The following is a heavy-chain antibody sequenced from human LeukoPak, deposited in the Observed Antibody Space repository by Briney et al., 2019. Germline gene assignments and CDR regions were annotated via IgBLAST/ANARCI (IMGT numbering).Heavy chain of an antibody. V-gene: IGHV5-51*01. CDR1: GYNFNTYW. Sequence: GESLKISCKGSGYNFNTYWIGWVRQMPGKGLEWMGIIYPGYSDTRYSPSFQGTVTISADKSISTAYLQWSSLKASDTAMYYCARRAMVRGVDDYWGQGTLVTVSS. J-gene: IGHJ4*02. CDR2: IYPGYSDT. D-gene: IGHD3-10*01. CDR3: ARRAMVRGVDDY.